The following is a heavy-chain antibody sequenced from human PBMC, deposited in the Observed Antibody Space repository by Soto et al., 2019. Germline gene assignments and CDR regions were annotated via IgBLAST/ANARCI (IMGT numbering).Heavy chain of an antibody. Sequence: QVQLVQSGAEVKKPGASVKVSCKASGYSFTRYGISWVRQAPGQGLEWMGWISGYNANTNYPENLQXXXTXXTDTSTSTAYMEVRTLISDDTAVYYCARMGDVPYYYYGLDVWGQGTTVTVSS. V-gene: IGHV1-18*01. D-gene: IGHD3-16*01. CDR3: ARMGDVPYYYYGLDV. CDR2: ISGYNANT. J-gene: IGHJ6*02. CDR1: GYSFTRYG.